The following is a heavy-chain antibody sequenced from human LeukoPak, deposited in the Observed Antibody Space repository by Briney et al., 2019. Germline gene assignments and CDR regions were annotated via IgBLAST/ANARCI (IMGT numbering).Heavy chain of an antibody. CDR3: ARVFGSGEPHMDV. Sequence: ASVKVSCKASGGTFSSYAISWVRQAPGQGLEWMGGIIPIFGTANYAQKFQGRVTITADESTSTAYMELSSLRSEDTAVYYCARVFGSGEPHMDVWGKGTTVTISS. D-gene: IGHD3-10*01. J-gene: IGHJ6*03. CDR2: IIPIFGTA. V-gene: IGHV1-69*13. CDR1: GGTFSSYA.